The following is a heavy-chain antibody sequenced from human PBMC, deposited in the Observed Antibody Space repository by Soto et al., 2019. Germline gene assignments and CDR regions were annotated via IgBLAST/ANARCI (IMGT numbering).Heavy chain of an antibody. CDR3: AMGFLEAAAYSYYYYGMDV. CDR1: GYTFTGYY. D-gene: IGHD6-13*01. V-gene: IGHV1-2*04. CDR2: INPNSGGT. J-gene: IGHJ6*02. Sequence: ASVKVSCKASGYTFTGYYMHWVRQAPGQGLEWMGWINPNSGGTNYAQKFQGWVTMTRDTSISTAYMELSRLRSDDTAVYYCAMGFLEAAAYSYYYYGMDVWGQGTTVTVSS.